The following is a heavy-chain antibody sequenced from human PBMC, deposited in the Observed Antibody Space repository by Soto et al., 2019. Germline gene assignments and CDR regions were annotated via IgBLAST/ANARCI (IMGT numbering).Heavy chain of an antibody. CDR2: VNPSGGSA. Sequence: QVQLVQSGAEVKKPGASVKVSCKTSGYIFTAYSMHWVRQAPGQGLEWMGVVNPSGGSAHYAQSFEGRSTLTRDTSPSTFYIELSSLRSADTAVYYCAREKNCRGGTCYSEYFHHWGQGTLVTDSS. CDR1: GYIFTAYS. D-gene: IGHD2-15*01. V-gene: IGHV1-46*01. CDR3: AREKNCRGGTCYSEYFHH. J-gene: IGHJ1*01.